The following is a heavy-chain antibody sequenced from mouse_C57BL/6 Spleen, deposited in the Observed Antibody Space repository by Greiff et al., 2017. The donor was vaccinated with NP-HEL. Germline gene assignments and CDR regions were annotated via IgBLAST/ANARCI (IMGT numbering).Heavy chain of an antibody. CDR2: IDPSDSYT. CDR3: ARDGSSPYWYFDV. D-gene: IGHD1-1*01. J-gene: IGHJ1*03. V-gene: IGHV1-50*01. Sequence: QVQLQQPGAELVKPGASVKLSCKASGYTFTSYWMQWVKQRPGQGLEWIGEIDPSDSYTNYNQKFKGKATLTVDTSSSTAYMQLSSLTSEDSAVYYCARDGSSPYWYFDVWGTRTTVTVSS. CDR1: GYTFTSYW.